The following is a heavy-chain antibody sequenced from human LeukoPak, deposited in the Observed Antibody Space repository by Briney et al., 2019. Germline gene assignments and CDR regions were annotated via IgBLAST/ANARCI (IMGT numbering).Heavy chain of an antibody. CDR1: GFTFSSYE. Sequence: GGSLRLSCAASGFTFSSYEMNWVRQAPGKGLEWVSYISSSSSTIYYADSVKGRFTISRDNAKNSLYLQMNSLRAEDTAVYYCARDRATMIVGLDYWGQGTLVTVSS. V-gene: IGHV3-48*03. CDR2: ISSSSSTI. CDR3: ARDRATMIVGLDY. J-gene: IGHJ4*02. D-gene: IGHD3-22*01.